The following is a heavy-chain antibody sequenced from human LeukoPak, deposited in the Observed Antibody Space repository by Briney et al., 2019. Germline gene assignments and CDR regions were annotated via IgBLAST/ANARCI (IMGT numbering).Heavy chain of an antibody. CDR2: ISPDGSTK. CDR3: ATGASGSWGF. CDR1: GFTFSRSW. J-gene: IGHJ4*02. Sequence: PGGSLRLSCAASGFTFSRSWMSWVRQPPGKGLEWVANISPDGSTKYHMDSVKGRFTISRDNAKDSLYLEMSRLRDDDTAMYYCATGASGSWGFGGQGTLVTVSS. V-gene: IGHV3-7*03. D-gene: IGHD6-13*01.